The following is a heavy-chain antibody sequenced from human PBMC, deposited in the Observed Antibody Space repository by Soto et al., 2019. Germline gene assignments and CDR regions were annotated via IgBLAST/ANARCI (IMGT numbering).Heavy chain of an antibody. V-gene: IGHV3-7*03. CDR3: TSARSTMGAPGGFIEY. CDR2: INRDGSVK. J-gene: IGHJ4*02. D-gene: IGHD2-15*01. CDR1: GFIFTNYW. Sequence: VQLVDSGGGLVQPGGSLRLSCAASGFIFTNYWMSWVRQAPGKGLEWVANINRDGSVKRYMDSVKGRFSISRDNAKNSLYLQMNSLSADDTGVYYCTSARSTMGAPGGFIEYWGQGNLVTVSS.